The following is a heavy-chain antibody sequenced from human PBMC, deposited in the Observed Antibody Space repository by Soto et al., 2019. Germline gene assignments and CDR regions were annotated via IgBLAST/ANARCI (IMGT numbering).Heavy chain of an antibody. CDR3: ARALAGSYDY. D-gene: IGHD3-10*01. V-gene: IGHV6-1*01. Sequence: TLSLTCAISGDSVSSKSATWNWIRQAPSRGLEWLGRTYYRSKWSTDYAVSLRGRITVSPESSKNQFSLRLTSLTPEDTAVYYCARALAGSYDYWGQGTLVTVSS. J-gene: IGHJ4*02. CDR1: GDSVSSKSAT. CDR2: TYYRSKWST.